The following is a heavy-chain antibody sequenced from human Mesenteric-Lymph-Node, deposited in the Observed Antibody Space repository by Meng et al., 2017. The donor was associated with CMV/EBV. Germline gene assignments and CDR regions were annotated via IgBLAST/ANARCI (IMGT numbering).Heavy chain of an antibody. J-gene: IGHJ4*02. Sequence: KVSCKASEYSFTTYWIAWVRQMPGKGLEWMGIIYPGDSNTKYSPSFQGQVTISADKSVTTAYLQWSSLRASDSAMYYCARSLKGGGATFDYWSQGTLVTVSS. CDR3: ARSLKGGGATFDY. D-gene: IGHD1-26*01. CDR1: EYSFTTYW. V-gene: IGHV5-51*01. CDR2: IYPGDSNT.